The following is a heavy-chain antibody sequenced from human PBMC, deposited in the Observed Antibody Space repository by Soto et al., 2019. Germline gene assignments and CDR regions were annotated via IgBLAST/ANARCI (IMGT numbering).Heavy chain of an antibody. D-gene: IGHD2-8*01. V-gene: IGHV4-39*01. CDR3: SRNAPPGVSAPFSF. J-gene: IGHJ1*01. CDR1: GDSISSSLHY. Sequence: ESLCLSGAVSGDSISSSLHYGAWIRQSPGKGLEWIGSIHYRGSTYYNPSLTSRVTISLDTSKNQVSLQLNSVTAADTARYFCSRNAPPGVSAPFSFWGQGTQVTVYS. CDR2: IHYRGST.